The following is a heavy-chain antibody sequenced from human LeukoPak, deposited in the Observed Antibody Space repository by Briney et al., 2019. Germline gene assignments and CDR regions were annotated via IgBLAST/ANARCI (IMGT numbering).Heavy chain of an antibody. V-gene: IGHV4-34*01. J-gene: IGHJ4*02. Sequence: SETLSLTCAVYGGSFSGYYWSWIRQPPGKGLEGIGEINHSGSTNYNPSLKSRVTISVDTSKNQFSLKLSSVTAADTAVYYCARGGVGATTYYFDYWGQGTLVTVSS. CDR1: GGSFSGYY. D-gene: IGHD1-26*01. CDR2: INHSGST. CDR3: ARGGVGATTYYFDY.